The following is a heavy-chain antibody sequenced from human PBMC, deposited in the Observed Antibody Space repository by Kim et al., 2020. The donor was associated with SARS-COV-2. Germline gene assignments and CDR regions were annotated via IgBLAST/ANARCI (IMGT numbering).Heavy chain of an antibody. D-gene: IGHD3-9*01. Sequence: GGSLRLSCAASGFTFSSYGMHWVRQAPGKGLEWVAVIWYDGSNKYYADSVKGRFTISRDNSKNTLYLQMNSLRAEDTAVYYCARDLRLGDDILTCYYWGQGTLVTVSS. CDR3: ARDLRLGDDILTCYY. J-gene: IGHJ4*02. V-gene: IGHV3-33*01. CDR1: GFTFSSYG. CDR2: IWYDGSNK.